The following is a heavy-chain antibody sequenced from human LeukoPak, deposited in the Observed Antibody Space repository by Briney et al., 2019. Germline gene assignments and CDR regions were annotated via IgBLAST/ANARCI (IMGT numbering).Heavy chain of an antibody. CDR2: IYHSGST. CDR3: ATTAQTYYDILTGYSSSNWFDP. J-gene: IGHJ5*02. Sequence: SETLSLTCAVSGGSISSSNWWSWVRQPPGKGLEWIGEIYHSGSTNYNPSLKSRVTISVDKSKNQFSLKLSSVTAADTAVYYCATTAQTYYDILTGYSSSNWFDPWGQGTLVTVSS. V-gene: IGHV4-4*02. CDR1: GGSISSSNW. D-gene: IGHD3-9*01.